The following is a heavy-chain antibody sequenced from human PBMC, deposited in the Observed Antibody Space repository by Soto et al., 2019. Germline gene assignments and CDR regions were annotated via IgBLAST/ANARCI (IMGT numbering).Heavy chain of an antibody. Sequence: QVQLVQSGAEVKKPGASVKVSCKASGYTFTSYDINWVRQATGQGLEWMGWMNPNSGNTGYAQKFQGRVTMTRNTSISTAYMELSSLRSEDTAMYYCARGPDIVVVPAGHYYYYYMDVWGKGTTVTVSS. J-gene: IGHJ6*03. CDR3: ARGPDIVVVPAGHYYYYYMDV. CDR1: GYTFTSYD. CDR2: MNPNSGNT. V-gene: IGHV1-8*01. D-gene: IGHD2-2*01.